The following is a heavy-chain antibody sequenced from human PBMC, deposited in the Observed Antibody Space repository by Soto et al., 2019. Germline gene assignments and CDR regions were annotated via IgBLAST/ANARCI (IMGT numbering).Heavy chain of an antibody. Sequence: QVTLKEFGPVLVKPTETLTLTCTVSGFSLSNARMGVSWIRQPPGKALEWLAHIFSNDEKSYSTSLKSRLTISKDTSKSQVVLTMTNMDPVDTATYYCARIRITIFGVVIIPWFDPWGQGTLVTVSS. D-gene: IGHD3-3*01. J-gene: IGHJ5*02. CDR1: GFSLSNARMG. V-gene: IGHV2-26*01. CDR3: ARIRITIFGVVIIPWFDP. CDR2: IFSNDEK.